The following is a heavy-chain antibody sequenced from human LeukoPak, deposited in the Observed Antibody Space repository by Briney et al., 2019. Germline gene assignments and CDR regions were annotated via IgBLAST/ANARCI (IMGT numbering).Heavy chain of an antibody. D-gene: IGHD5-12*01. V-gene: IGHV3-48*04. CDR3: ASIQSGYGDDY. J-gene: IGHJ4*02. Sequence: GGSLRLSCAASGFTFSSYSMNWVRQAPGKGVEGVSYISSSSSTIYYADSVKGRFTISRDNAKNSLYLQMNSLRAEDTAVYYCASIQSGYGDDYWGQGTLVTVSS. CDR2: ISSSSSTI. CDR1: GFTFSSYS.